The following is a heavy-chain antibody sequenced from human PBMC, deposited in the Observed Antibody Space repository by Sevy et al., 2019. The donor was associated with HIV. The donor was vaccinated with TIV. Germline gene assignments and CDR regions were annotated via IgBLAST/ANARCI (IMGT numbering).Heavy chain of an antibody. J-gene: IGHJ6*03. V-gene: IGHV3-23*01. Sequence: GGSLRLSCAVSGFSFDSYGMTWVRQAPGKGLEWVSGISGSGTRTYYADSVKGRFIISRDNSKNTLYLQLNSHRSEDKAIYYCGKGGGGHYDPDEIGYYFYYYNMDVWGKGTTVTVSS. CDR1: GFSFDSYG. D-gene: IGHD3-22*01. CDR2: ISGSGTRT. CDR3: GKGGGGHYDPDEIGYYFYYYNMDV.